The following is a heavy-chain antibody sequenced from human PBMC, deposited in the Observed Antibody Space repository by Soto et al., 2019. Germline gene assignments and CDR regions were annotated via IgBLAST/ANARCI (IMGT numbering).Heavy chain of an antibody. CDR3: ASLRYYADY. CDR1: GGSISSSNW. Sequence: ERLCRSCAVSGGSISSSNWWSWVRQPPGKGLEWIGEIYHSGSTNYNPSLKSRVTISVDKSKNQFSLKLSSVTAADTAVYYCASLRYYADYWGQGTPVTVSS. D-gene: IGHD3-3*01. V-gene: IGHV4-4*02. CDR2: IYHSGST. J-gene: IGHJ4*02.